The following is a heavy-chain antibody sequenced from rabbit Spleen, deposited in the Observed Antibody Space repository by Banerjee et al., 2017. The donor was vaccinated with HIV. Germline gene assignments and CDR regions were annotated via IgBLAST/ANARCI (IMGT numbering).Heavy chain of an antibody. Sequence: SNHHMCWVRQAPGKGLEWIGCIYVGGGANTYYATWAKGRFTISKASSTTVTLQMTSLTAADTATYFCARATHINGNIHINDLWGPGTLVTVS. CDR3: ARATHINGNIHINDL. D-gene: IGHD1-1*01. J-gene: IGHJ4*01. V-gene: IGHV1S40*01. CDR2: IYVGGGANT. CDR1: SNHH.